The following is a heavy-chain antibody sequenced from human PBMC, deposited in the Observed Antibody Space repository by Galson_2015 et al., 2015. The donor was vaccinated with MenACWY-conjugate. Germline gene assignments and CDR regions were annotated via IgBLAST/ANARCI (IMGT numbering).Heavy chain of an antibody. V-gene: IGHV1-2*04. CDR1: GYSFPGYY. Sequence: SVKVSCKASGYSFPGYYISWVRQAPGQGPEWMGWINPNSGDTNYAQKFQGWVTMTRDTSISTAYMELIRLTSDDTAVYYCAKGYYYGSGSSPFDYWGQGTLVTVPS. D-gene: IGHD3-10*01. J-gene: IGHJ4*02. CDR2: INPNSGDT. CDR3: AKGYYYGSGSSPFDY.